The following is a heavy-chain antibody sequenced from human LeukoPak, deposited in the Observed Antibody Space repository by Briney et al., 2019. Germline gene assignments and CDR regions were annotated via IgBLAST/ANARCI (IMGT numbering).Heavy chain of an antibody. Sequence: SETLSLTCTVSGASICSYYWSWIRQPPGKGLEWIGYIYYSGSTRYNPSLKSRVTISVDTSKNQFSLKLSSVTAADTAVYYCARVGILRFPSNWFDPWGQGTLVTVSS. V-gene: IGHV4-59*01. CDR3: ARVGILRFPSNWFDP. CDR1: GASICSYY. D-gene: IGHD3-3*01. CDR2: IYYSGST. J-gene: IGHJ5*02.